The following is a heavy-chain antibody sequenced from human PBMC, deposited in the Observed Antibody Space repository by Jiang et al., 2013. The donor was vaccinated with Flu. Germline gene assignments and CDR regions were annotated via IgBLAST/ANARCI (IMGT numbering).Heavy chain of an antibody. D-gene: IGHD1-1*01. CDR1: GGSISSYY. Sequence: CTVSGGSISSYYWSWIRQPPGKGLEWIGYIYYSGSTNYNPSLKSRVTISVDTSKNQFSLKLSSVTAADTAVYYCAGGDWNDAPRLDYWGQGTLVTVSS. CDR2: IYYSGST. J-gene: IGHJ4*02. CDR3: AGGDWNDAPRLDY. V-gene: IGHV4-59*01.